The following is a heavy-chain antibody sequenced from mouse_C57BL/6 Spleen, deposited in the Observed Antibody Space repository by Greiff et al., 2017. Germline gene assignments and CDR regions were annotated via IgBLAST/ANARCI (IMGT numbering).Heavy chain of an antibody. Sequence: QVQLQQSGPELVKPGASVKISCKASGYAFSSSWMNWVKQRPGKGLGWIGRIYPGDGDTNYNGKFKGKATLTADKSSSTAYMQLSSLTSEDSAVYFCARYDYDPYYFDYWGQGTTLTVSS. D-gene: IGHD2-4*01. J-gene: IGHJ2*01. CDR1: GYAFSSSW. CDR3: ARYDYDPYYFDY. CDR2: IYPGDGDT. V-gene: IGHV1-82*01.